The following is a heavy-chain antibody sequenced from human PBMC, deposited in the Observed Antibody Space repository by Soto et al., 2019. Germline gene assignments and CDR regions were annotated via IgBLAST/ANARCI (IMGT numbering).Heavy chain of an antibody. V-gene: IGHV3-66*01. J-gene: IGHJ4*02. CDR3: ARDSSWQFDY. D-gene: IGHD6-13*01. Sequence: GGSLRLSCAASGFTVSSNFMSWVRQAPGKGLEWVSVIYSIGTTYYADSVKGRFTISRDNSKNTLYLQMNSLRPEDTAVYYCARDSSWQFDYWGQGTLVTVSS. CDR2: IYSIGTT. CDR1: GFTVSSNF.